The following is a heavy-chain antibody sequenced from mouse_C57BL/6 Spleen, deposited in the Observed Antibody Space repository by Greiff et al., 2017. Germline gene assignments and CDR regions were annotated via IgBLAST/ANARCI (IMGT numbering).Heavy chain of an antibody. D-gene: IGHD1-1*01. CDR2: ISSGGSYT. CDR1: GFTFSSYG. J-gene: IGHJ2*01. V-gene: IGHV5-6*01. CDR3: ARQTDYYGSIDY. Sequence: EVQVVESGGDLVKPGGSLKLSCAASGFTFSSYGMSWVRQTPDKRLEWVATISSGGSYTYYPDSVKGRFTISRDNAKNTLYLQMSSLKSEDTAMYYCARQTDYYGSIDYWGQGTTLTVSS.